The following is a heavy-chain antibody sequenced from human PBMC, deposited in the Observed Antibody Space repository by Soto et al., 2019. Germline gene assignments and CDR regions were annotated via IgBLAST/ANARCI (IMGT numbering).Heavy chain of an antibody. CDR3: AKGDTTMITDYYAMDV. J-gene: IGHJ6*02. Sequence: GSLRLSCSASGITFSSCNMNWVRQAPGKGLEWVSSISSSSSYIYYADSVKGRFTISRDNSKNTLYLQMKSLRAEDTALYYCAKGDTTMITDYYAMDVWGQGATVTVSS. V-gene: IGHV3-21*04. D-gene: IGHD5-18*01. CDR1: GITFSSCN. CDR2: ISSSSSYI.